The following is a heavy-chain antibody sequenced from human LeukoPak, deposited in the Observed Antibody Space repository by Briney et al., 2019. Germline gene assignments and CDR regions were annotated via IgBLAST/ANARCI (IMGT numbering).Heavy chain of an antibody. D-gene: IGHD3-9*01. CDR1: GGSISSGGYY. CDR3: ATTGSLLHGDAFDI. J-gene: IGHJ3*02. V-gene: IGHV4-30-2*01. Sequence: SETLSLTCTVSGGSISSGGYYWSWIRQPPGKGLEWIGYIYHSGNTYYNPSLKSRVTISVDTSKNQFSLKLSSVTAADTAVYYCATTGSLLHGDAFDIWGQGTMVTVSS. CDR2: IYHSGNT.